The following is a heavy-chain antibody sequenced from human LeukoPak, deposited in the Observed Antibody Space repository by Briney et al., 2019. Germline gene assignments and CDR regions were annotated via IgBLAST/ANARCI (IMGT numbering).Heavy chain of an antibody. V-gene: IGHV4-59*08. CDR2: IYYSGST. J-gene: IGHJ5*02. D-gene: IGHD3-22*01. CDR1: GGSISSDY. Sequence: SETLSLTCTVSGGSISSDYWSWIRQPPGKGREWIEYIYYSGSTNYNPSLKSRVTISLDTSMNQFSLKLSSVTAADTAVYYCARGAYDSRGWWFDPWGQGSLVTVSS. CDR3: ARGAYDSRGWWFDP.